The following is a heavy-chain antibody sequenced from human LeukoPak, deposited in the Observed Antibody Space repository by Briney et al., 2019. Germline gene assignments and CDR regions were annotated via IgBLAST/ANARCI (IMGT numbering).Heavy chain of an antibody. D-gene: IGHD6-6*01. Sequence: ASVKVSCKASGYTFTNYAMHWVRQAPGQRLEWMGRISGGSGDTKYSQKFQGRVTITRDTSASTAYMELSSLRSEDTAVYYCATDREGTLTKYSSSGDAFDIWGQGTMVTVSS. CDR1: GYTFTNYA. V-gene: IGHV1-3*01. CDR3: ATDREGTLTKYSSSGDAFDI. J-gene: IGHJ3*02. CDR2: ISGGSGDT.